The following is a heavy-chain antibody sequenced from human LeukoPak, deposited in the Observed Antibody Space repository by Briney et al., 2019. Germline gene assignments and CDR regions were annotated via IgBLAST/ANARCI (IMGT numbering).Heavy chain of an antibody. J-gene: IGHJ4*02. D-gene: IGHD3-3*01. V-gene: IGHV3-74*01. CDR2: IKSDGSST. CDR3: AKDLSGFFEVGFDY. Sequence: GGSLRLSCAASGFTFSSYWMHWVRQVSGKGLVWVSGIKSDGSSTSYADSVKGRFTVSRDNAKNTLYLQMNSLRAEDTAVYYCAKDLSGFFEVGFDYWGRGTLVTVSS. CDR1: GFTFSSYW.